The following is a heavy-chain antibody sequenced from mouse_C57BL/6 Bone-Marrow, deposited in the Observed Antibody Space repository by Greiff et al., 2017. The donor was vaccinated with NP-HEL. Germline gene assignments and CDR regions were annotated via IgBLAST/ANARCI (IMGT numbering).Heavy chain of an antibody. J-gene: IGHJ1*03. V-gene: IGHV5-6*01. Sequence: EVQVVESGGDLVKPGGSLKLSCAASGFTFSSYGMSWVRQTPDKRLEWVATISSGGSYTYYPDSVKGRFTISRDNAKNTLYLQMSSLKSEDTAMYYCARHSSHWYFDVWGTGTTVTVSS. CDR1: GFTFSSYG. CDR3: ARHSSHWYFDV. D-gene: IGHD1-1*01. CDR2: ISSGGSYT.